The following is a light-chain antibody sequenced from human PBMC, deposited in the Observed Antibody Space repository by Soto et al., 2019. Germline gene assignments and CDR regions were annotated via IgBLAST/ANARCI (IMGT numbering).Light chain of an antibody. V-gene: IGKV3-11*01. J-gene: IGKJ4*01. CDR3: QHRSN. Sequence: EIVLTQSPATLSFFPGERATLSCRASQSISSYLAWYQQKPGQAPRLLMYTASNRATGIPARFSGSGSGTGFTLTISRLEPEDFAVYYCQHRSNFGGGTKVEIK. CDR1: QSISSY. CDR2: TAS.